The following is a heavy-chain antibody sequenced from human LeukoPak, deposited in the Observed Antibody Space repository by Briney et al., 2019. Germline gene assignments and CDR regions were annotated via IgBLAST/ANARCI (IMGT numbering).Heavy chain of an antibody. Sequence: KPSETLSLTCTVSGGSISSYYWSWIRQPPGKGLEWIGYIHYSGSTNYNPSLKSRVTISVDTSKNQFSLKLSSVTAADTAVYYCARECSSTSCSYYFDYWGQGTLVTVSS. CDR3: ARECSSTSCSYYFDY. J-gene: IGHJ4*02. D-gene: IGHD2-2*01. V-gene: IGHV4-59*01. CDR2: IHYSGST. CDR1: GGSISSYY.